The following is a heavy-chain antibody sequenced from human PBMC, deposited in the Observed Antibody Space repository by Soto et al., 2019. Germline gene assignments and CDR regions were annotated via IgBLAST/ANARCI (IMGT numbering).Heavy chain of an antibody. J-gene: IGHJ4*02. CDR3: AETGQYYYDSSGYPEI. V-gene: IGHV3-23*01. Sequence: GGSLRLSCAASGFTFISYAMSWVRQATGKGLEWVSAISGSGGSTYYADSVKGRFTISRDNSKNTLYLQMNSLRAEDTAVYYCAETGQYYYDSSGYPEIWGQGTLVTVSS. D-gene: IGHD3-22*01. CDR1: GFTFISYA. CDR2: ISGSGGST.